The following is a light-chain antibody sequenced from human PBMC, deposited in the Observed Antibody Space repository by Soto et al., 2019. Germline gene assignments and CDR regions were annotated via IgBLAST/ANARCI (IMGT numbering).Light chain of an antibody. CDR3: QSYDSSVSGWV. J-gene: IGLJ3*02. V-gene: IGLV1-40*01. Sequence: QSVLTQPPSVSGAPGQRVTISCTGSSSNIGAGYDVHWYQQLPGTAPKLLIYGNSNRPSGVPYRFSGSKSGTSASLAITGLQAEDVGDYYCQSYDSSVSGWVFGGGTKLTVL. CDR2: GNS. CDR1: SSNIGAGYD.